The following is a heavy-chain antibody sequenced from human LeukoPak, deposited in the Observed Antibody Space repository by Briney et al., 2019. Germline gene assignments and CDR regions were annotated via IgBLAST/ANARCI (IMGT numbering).Heavy chain of an antibody. CDR3: ARDNCSSTSCVDY. J-gene: IGHJ4*02. CDR1: GFTFSSYS. CDR2: ISAGSTSI. Sequence: GGSLRLSCAASGFTFSSYSMNWVRQAPGKGLEWVSYISAGSTSIYYADSVQGRFTISRDNSKNTLYLQMNSLRAEDTAVYYCARDNCSSTSCVDYWGQGTLVTVSS. V-gene: IGHV3-48*01. D-gene: IGHD2-2*01.